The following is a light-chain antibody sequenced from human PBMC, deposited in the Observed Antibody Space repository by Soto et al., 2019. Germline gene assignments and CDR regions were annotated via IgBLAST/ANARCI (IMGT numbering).Light chain of an antibody. J-gene: IGLJ1*01. V-gene: IGLV2-14*01. Sequence: LTQPASVSRSPGQTITISCTGTSSDVGGYNYVSWYQQHPGRAPKLMIYDVSNRPSGISNRFSGSKSGNTASLTISGLQAEDEADYYCSSYTSSSTLRGVFGTGTKVTVL. CDR3: SSYTSSSTLRGV. CDR2: DVS. CDR1: SSDVGGYNY.